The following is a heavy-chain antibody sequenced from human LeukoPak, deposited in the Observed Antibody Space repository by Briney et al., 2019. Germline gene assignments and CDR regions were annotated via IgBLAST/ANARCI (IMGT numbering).Heavy chain of an antibody. V-gene: IGHV3-33*06. CDR2: IWYDGSNK. J-gene: IGHJ4*02. Sequence: GGSLRLSCAASGFTFSSYGMHWVRQAPGKGLEWVAVIWYDGSNKYYADSVKGRFTISRDNSKNTLYLQMNSLRAEDTAVYYCAKDSYSRYYDSSGYHRDWGQGTLVTVSS. CDR3: AKDSYSRYYDSSGYHRD. D-gene: IGHD3-22*01. CDR1: GFTFSSYG.